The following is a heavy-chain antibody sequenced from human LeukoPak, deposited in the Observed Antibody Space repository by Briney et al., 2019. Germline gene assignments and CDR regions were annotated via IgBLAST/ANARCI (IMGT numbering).Heavy chain of an antibody. CDR1: GGSISSGDYY. CDR3: ARVRGAVSLRYFDWLRPFDI. J-gene: IGHJ3*02. D-gene: IGHD3-9*01. Sequence: SETLSLTCTVFGGSISSGDYYWSWIRQPPGKGLEWIGYIYNSGSTYYNPSLKSRVTISVDTSKNQFSLKLSSVTAADTAVYYCARVRGAVSLRYFDWLRPFDIWGQGTMVTVSS. V-gene: IGHV4-30-4*01. CDR2: IYNSGST.